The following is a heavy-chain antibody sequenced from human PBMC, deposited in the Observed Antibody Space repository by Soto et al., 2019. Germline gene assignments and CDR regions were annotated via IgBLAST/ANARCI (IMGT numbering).Heavy chain of an antibody. Sequence: SETLSLTCTVSGGSISSYYWSWIRQPPGKGLEWIGYIYYSGSTNYNPSLKSRVTISVDTSKNQFSLKLSSATAADTAVYYCARAVLPYYYDSSGYFFDYWGQGTLVTVSS. CDR1: GGSISSYY. D-gene: IGHD3-22*01. J-gene: IGHJ4*02. CDR3: ARAVLPYYYDSSGYFFDY. CDR2: IYYSGST. V-gene: IGHV4-59*01.